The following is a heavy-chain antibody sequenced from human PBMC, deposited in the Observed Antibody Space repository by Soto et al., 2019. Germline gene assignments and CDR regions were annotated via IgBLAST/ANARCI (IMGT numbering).Heavy chain of an antibody. CDR1: GFTFSNAW. V-gene: IGHV3-15*01. CDR3: TTGNLVSIFGVVTTNYYYYMDV. J-gene: IGHJ6*03. D-gene: IGHD3-3*01. CDR2: IKSKTDGGTT. Sequence: PGGSLTLSCAASGFTFSNAWMSWVRQAPGKGLEWVGRIKSKTDGGTTDYAAPVKGRFTISRDDSKNTLYLQMNSLKTEDTAVYYCTTGNLVSIFGVVTTNYYYYMDVWGKGTTVTVSS.